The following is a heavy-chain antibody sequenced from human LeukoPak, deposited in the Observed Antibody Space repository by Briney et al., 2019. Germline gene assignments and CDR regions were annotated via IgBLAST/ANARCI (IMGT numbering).Heavy chain of an antibody. J-gene: IGHJ6*04. CDR3: AELGVTMIGGV. V-gene: IGHV3-7*01. Sequence: GGSLRLSCAASGFTFSQYWMSWVRQAPGKGLEWVANIRQDGTEKYYVDSVKGRFTISKDSAKKSLFLQMNSLRAEDTAVYYCAELGVTMIGGVWGKGTTVTTSS. CDR1: GFTFSQYW. D-gene: IGHD3-10*02. CDR2: IRQDGTEK.